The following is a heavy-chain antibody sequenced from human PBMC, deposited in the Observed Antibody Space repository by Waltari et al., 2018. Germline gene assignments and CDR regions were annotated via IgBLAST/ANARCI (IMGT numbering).Heavy chain of an antibody. CDR3: ASMTTVTKDAFDT. CDR1: GSSLISYW. Sequence: EVQLVQSGAEVKKPGESLKISGTGSGSSLISYWIGWVSHMPGKGLEWMGIIYPGDSDTRYSPSFQGQVTMSADKSITTAYLQWSSLKASDTAMYYCASMTTVTKDAFDTWGQGTMVTVSS. CDR2: IYPGDSDT. V-gene: IGHV5-51*01. J-gene: IGHJ3*02. D-gene: IGHD4-17*01.